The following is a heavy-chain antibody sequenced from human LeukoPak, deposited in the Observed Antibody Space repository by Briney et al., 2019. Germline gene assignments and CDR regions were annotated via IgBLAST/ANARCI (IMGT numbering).Heavy chain of an antibody. V-gene: IGHV3-48*01. CDR2: ISTRSSAI. Sequence: PGGSLRLSCAGPGNWSYSMNWGRQAPRKELELVSYISTRSSAIYYADSVKGRFTISRDNTKNSLYLQMNSLRAEDTAVYYCARSSDGPYYYYLDVWGKGTTVTVSS. D-gene: IGHD6-6*01. CDR1: GNWSYS. CDR3: ARSSDGPYYYYLDV. J-gene: IGHJ6*03.